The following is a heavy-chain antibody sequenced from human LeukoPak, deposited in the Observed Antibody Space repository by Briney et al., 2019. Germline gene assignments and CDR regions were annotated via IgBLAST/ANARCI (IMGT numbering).Heavy chain of an antibody. Sequence: PSETLSLTCTVSGGSINGYYWSWIRQPPGKTLEWIGYISHRGSTKYNLSLKSRVTMSVDTSKNQFSLKLSSVIAADTAVYYCARGFEGVAGWFDPWGQGTLVTVSS. CDR3: ARGFEGVAGWFDP. V-gene: IGHV4-59*01. D-gene: IGHD3-16*01. J-gene: IGHJ5*02. CDR2: ISHRGST. CDR1: GGSINGYY.